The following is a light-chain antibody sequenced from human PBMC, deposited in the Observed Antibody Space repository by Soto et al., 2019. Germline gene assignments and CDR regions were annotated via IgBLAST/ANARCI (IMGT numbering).Light chain of an antibody. CDR1: SSDVGGYKY. J-gene: IGLJ3*02. Sequence: QSALTQPRSVSGSPGQPVTISCTGTSSDVGGYKYVSWYQHHPGKAPKLIIYEVTNRPSGVSNRFSGSKSGNTASLTISGLQAEDEADYYCSSYTTTSTTFGGGTKVTVL. V-gene: IGLV2-14*01. CDR3: SSYTTTSTT. CDR2: EVT.